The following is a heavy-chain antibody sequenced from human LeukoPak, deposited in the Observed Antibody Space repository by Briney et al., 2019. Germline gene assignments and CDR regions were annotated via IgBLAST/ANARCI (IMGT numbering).Heavy chain of an antibody. CDR2: IIPIFGTA. CDR1: GGTFSSYA. J-gene: IGHJ6*03. D-gene: IGHD5-18*01. V-gene: IGHV1-69*05. Sequence: SVKVSCKASGGTFSSYAISWVRQAPGQGLEWMGGIIPIFGTANYAQKFQGRVTITTDESTSTAYMELSSLRSEDTAVYYCARASGGDRAYYYYYMDVWGKGTTVTVSS. CDR3: ARASGGDRAYYYYYMDV.